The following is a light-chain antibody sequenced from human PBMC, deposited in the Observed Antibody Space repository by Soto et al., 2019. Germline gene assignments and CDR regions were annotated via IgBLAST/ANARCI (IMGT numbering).Light chain of an antibody. CDR3: SSCTSSSTI. Sequence: QSALTQPSSVSGSPGQSITISCTGTSNDIGSYNYVSWYQQHPGRTPQLIIYDVSYWPSGVSNRFSGSKSGNTASLTISGLQAEDEADYYCSSCTSSSTIFGGGTKLTVL. CDR2: DVS. CDR1: SNDIGSYNY. V-gene: IGLV2-14*01. J-gene: IGLJ2*01.